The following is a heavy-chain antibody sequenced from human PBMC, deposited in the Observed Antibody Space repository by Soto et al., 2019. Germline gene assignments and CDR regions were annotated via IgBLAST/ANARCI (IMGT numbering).Heavy chain of an antibody. J-gene: IGHJ4*02. CDR3: ARDLGLDGYKWGFDY. Sequence: QVQLVQSGAEVKKPGSSVKVSCKASGGTFSSYTISWVRQAPGQGLEWMGRIIPILGIANYAQKFQGRVTITADKSTSTAYMELSSLRSEDTAVYYCARDLGLDGYKWGFDYWGQGTLVTVSS. CDR1: GGTFSSYT. CDR2: IIPILGIA. V-gene: IGHV1-69*08. D-gene: IGHD5-12*01.